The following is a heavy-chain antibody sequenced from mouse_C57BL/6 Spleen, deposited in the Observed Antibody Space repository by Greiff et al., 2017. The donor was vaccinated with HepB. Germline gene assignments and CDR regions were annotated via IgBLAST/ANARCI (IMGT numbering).Heavy chain of an antibody. V-gene: IGHV5-17*01. CDR3: ARKAYGSSYAFDY. Sequence: EVKLVESGGGLVKPGGSLKLSCAASGFTFSDYGMHWVRQAPEKGLEWVAYISSGSSTIYYADTVKGRFTISRDNAKNTLFLQMTSLRSEDTAMYYCARKAYGSSYAFDYWGQGTTLTVSS. D-gene: IGHD1-1*01. CDR2: ISSGSSTI. J-gene: IGHJ2*01. CDR1: GFTFSDYG.